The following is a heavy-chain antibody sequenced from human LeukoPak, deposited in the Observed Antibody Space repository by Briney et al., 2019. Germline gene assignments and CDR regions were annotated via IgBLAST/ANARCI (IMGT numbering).Heavy chain of an antibody. J-gene: IGHJ4*02. D-gene: IGHD3-22*01. Sequence: SETLSLTCAVYGGSFSGYYWSWIRQPPGKGLEWIGEINHSGSTNYNPSLKSRVTISVDTSKNQFSLKLSSVTAADTAVYYCARHRTYYYDSSGYYYGSYYFDYWGQGTLVTVSS. CDR3: ARHRTYYYDSSGYYYGSYYFDY. CDR1: GGSFSGYY. CDR2: INHSGST. V-gene: IGHV4-34*01.